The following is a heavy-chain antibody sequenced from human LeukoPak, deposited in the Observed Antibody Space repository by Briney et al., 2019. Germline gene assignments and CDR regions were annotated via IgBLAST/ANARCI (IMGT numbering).Heavy chain of an antibody. Sequence: ASVKVSCTASGYTFTSYDINWVRQATGQGLEWMGWMNPNSGNTGYAQKFQGRATMTRNTSISTAYMELSSLRSEDTAVYYCARWDLIAATHGNYYYYGMDVWGQGTTVTVSS. D-gene: IGHD2-15*01. CDR1: GYTFTSYD. CDR2: MNPNSGNT. J-gene: IGHJ6*02. CDR3: ARWDLIAATHGNYYYYGMDV. V-gene: IGHV1-8*01.